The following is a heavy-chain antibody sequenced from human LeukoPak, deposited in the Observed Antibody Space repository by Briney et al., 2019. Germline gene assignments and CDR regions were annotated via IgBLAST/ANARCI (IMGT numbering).Heavy chain of an antibody. CDR1: GFTFDDYA. CDR2: INWHGDST. V-gene: IGHV3-20*04. CDR3: AKNGDRGAYCSGGSCYPYYYYYIDV. J-gene: IGHJ6*03. Sequence: GGSLRLSCAASGFTFDDYAMSWVRQAPGKGLEWVSGINWHGDSTGYADSVKGRFTISRDNAKNSLYLQMNSLRAEDTAIYYCAKNGDRGAYCSGGSCYPYYYYYIDVWGKGTTVTISS. D-gene: IGHD2-15*01.